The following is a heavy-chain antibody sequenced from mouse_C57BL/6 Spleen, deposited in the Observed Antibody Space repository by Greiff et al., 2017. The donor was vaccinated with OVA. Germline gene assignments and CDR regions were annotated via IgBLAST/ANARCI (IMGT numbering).Heavy chain of an antibody. J-gene: IGHJ3*01. CDR3: ARGELGFAY. CDR1: GYSFTSYY. CDR2: IYPGSGNT. V-gene: IGHV1-66*01. Sequence: VQRVESGPELVKPGASVKISCKASGYSFTSYYIHWVKQRPGQGLEWIGWIYPGSGNTKYNEKFKGKATLTAATSSGTAYMQLSSLTSEDSAVYYCARGELGFAYWGQGTLVTVSA. D-gene: IGHD4-1*01.